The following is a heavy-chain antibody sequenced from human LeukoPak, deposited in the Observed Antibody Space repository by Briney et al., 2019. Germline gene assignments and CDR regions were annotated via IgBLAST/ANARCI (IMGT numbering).Heavy chain of an antibody. J-gene: IGHJ4*02. CDR2: ISGSGGST. CDR1: GFTFSSYA. D-gene: IGHD2-15*01. Sequence: GGSLRLSCAASGFTFSSYAMSWVRQAPGKGLEWVSTISGSGGSTYYADSVKGRFTISRVNSKNTLYLQMNSLRAEDTAVYYCAKIPIYCSGGSCYTPYWGQGTLVTVSS. V-gene: IGHV3-23*01. CDR3: AKIPIYCSGGSCYTPY.